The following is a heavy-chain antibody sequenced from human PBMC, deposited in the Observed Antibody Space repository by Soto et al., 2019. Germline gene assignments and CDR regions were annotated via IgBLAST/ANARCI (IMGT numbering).Heavy chain of an antibody. V-gene: IGHV1-46*02. CDR1: GYPFNDFY. Sequence: QVQLVQSGADVKEPGASVKVSCKTSGYPFNDFYIHWVRQAPGQGLEWLGVINPTAGTVSNAQQCKGRVGMTTDMSTTTVYRELRNLRFEDKAVYYCAKAGAYGKQNHYGMDVWGQGTSVNV. CDR3: AKAGAYGKQNHYGMDV. CDR2: INPTAGTV. D-gene: IGHD2-21*01. J-gene: IGHJ6*01.